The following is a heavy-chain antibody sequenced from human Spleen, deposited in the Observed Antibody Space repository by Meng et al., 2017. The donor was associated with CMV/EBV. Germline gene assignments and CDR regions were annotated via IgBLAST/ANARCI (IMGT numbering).Heavy chain of an antibody. D-gene: IGHD1-26*01. CDR3: ARDLGGSNLATGYFDL. Sequence: TFSNAWMSWVRQAPGKGLEWVGRIKSKTDGGTTDYAAPVKGRFTISRDNSKNTLYLQMNRLRAEDTAVYYCARDLGGSNLATGYFDLWGRGSLVTVSS. J-gene: IGHJ2*01. V-gene: IGHV3-15*01. CDR2: IKSKTDGGTT. CDR1: TFSNAW.